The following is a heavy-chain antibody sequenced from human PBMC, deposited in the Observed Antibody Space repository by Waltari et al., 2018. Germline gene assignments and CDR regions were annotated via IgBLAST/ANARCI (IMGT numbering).Heavy chain of an antibody. CDR1: GVSITSSAYS. Sequence: QVQLQESGPGLAKPSETLYLPCHVSGVSITSSAYSSGMGHRTPGKARVWVGTIYDDYITYYNPSLRSRVTISLYTAKNEFSLTLSSVTAADTALFFCARQSHSFYYHTNGYFWHGFDVWGPGAMVTVSS. CDR3: ARQSHSFYYHTNGYFWHGFDV. CDR2: IYDDYIT. J-gene: IGHJ3*01. V-gene: IGHV4-39*01. D-gene: IGHD3-22*01.